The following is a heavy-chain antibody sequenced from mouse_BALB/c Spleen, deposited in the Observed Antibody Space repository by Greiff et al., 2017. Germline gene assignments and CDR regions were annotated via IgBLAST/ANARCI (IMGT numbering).Heavy chain of an antibody. J-gene: IGHJ4*01. D-gene: IGHD1-2*01. Sequence: EVKLQESGAELVKPGASVKLSCTASGFNIKDTYMHWVKQRPEQGLEWIGRIDPANGNTKYDPKFQGKATITADTSSNTAYLQLSSLTSEDTADYYCAREGLRLPAMDYWGQGTSVTVSS. CDR1: GFNIKDTY. CDR3: AREGLRLPAMDY. V-gene: IGHV14-3*02. CDR2: IDPANGNT.